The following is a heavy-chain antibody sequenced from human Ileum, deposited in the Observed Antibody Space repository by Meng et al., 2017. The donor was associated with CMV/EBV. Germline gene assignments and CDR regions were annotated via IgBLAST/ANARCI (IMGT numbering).Heavy chain of an antibody. Sequence: VSGGSGRSSAFYWIWIRQPPGKGLEWIGSINYSESTNYDASLKSRITISVDTSKNQFSLKLSSVTAADTAMYYCGRHDDFWTGYNDYWGQGTLVTVSS. CDR3: GRHDDFWTGYNDY. CDR1: GGSGRSSAFY. CDR2: INYSEST. V-gene: IGHV4-61*08. D-gene: IGHD3/OR15-3a*01. J-gene: IGHJ4*02.